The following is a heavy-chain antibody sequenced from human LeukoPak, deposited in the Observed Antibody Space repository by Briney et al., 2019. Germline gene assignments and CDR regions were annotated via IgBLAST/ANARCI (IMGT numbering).Heavy chain of an antibody. CDR1: GGSISSYY. CDR2: IYYSGST. J-gene: IGHJ3*02. CDR3: ARMYYYDSSGYYGAFDI. V-gene: IGHV4-59*08. D-gene: IGHD3-22*01. Sequence: SETLSLTCTVSGGSISSYYWSWIRQPPGKGLEWIGYIYYSGSTNYNPSLKSRVTILVDTSKNQFSLKLSSVTAADTAVYYCARMYYYDSSGYYGAFDIWGQGTMVTVSS.